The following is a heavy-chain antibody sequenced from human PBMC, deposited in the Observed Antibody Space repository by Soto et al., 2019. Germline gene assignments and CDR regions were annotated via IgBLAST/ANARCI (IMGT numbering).Heavy chain of an antibody. Sequence: GGSLRLSCTVSGFAFNNYGINWVRRAPGKGLEWVWSISKSDYTYYSDSVKGRFTISRDNAKNSVSLQMNTLRVEDTAVYYCAREDSIIIPAVSDFWGQGTLVTVSS. J-gene: IGHJ4*02. CDR3: AREDSIIIPAVSDF. D-gene: IGHD2-2*01. V-gene: IGHV3-21*01. CDR1: GFAFNNYG. CDR2: ISKSDYT.